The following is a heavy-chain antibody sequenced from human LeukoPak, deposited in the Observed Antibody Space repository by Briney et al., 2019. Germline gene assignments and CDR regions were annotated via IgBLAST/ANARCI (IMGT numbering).Heavy chain of an antibody. CDR1: GGSIS. D-gene: IGHD6-19*01. CDR2: IYYSGST. J-gene: IGHJ4*02. Sequence: SETLSLTCTVSGGSISIRQPPGKGLEWIGYIYYSGSTYYNPSLKSRVTISVDTSKNQFSLKLSSVTAADTAVYYCARLSSGWYSFDYWGQGTLVTVSS. V-gene: IGHV4-59*08. CDR3: ARLSSGWYSFDY.